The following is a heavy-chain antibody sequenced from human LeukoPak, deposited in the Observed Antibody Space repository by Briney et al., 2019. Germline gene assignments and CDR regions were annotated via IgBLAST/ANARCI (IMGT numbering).Heavy chain of an antibody. V-gene: IGHV3-30-3*01. J-gene: IGHJ4*02. CDR2: VLHDGSNE. D-gene: IGHD3-16*01. Sequence: GGSLRLSCAASGXTFSTYAMHWVRQAPGKGLEWMAVVLHDGSNEYYADSVKGRFTISRDNSKNTLHLQMNSLRAEDTAVYYCARDNYGFDYGGQGTLVTVSS. CDR3: ARDNYGFDY. CDR1: GXTFSTYA.